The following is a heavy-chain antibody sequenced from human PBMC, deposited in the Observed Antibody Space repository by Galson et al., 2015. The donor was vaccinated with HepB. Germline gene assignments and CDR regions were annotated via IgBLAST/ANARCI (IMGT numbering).Heavy chain of an antibody. CDR1: GFSLSTYGVR. J-gene: IGHJ4*02. V-gene: IGHV2-5*02. CDR3: AHTSAYYGSGLVAKYFDF. D-gene: IGHD3-10*01. CDR2: IYWDDDK. Sequence: PALVKPTQTLTLTCTFSGFSLSTYGVRVGWIRQPPGKALEWLALIYWDDDKRYSPSLKSRLTITKDTSKNQVDLTMTNMDPVDTATYFCAHTSAYYGSGLVAKYFDFWGQGTLVTVSS.